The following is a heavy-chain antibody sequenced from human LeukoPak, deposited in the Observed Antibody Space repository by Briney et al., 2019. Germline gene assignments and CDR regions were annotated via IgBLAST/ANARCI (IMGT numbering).Heavy chain of an antibody. CDR1: GFTFSSYV. D-gene: IGHD1-20*01. CDR3: AKVGRHYNWNPFGAYYFDS. Sequence: SGGSLRLSCIASGFTFSSYVMSWVRQAPGKGLEWVSDISGSGSSTYYADSVKGRFTISRDKSKNTLFLQMKSLRAEDTAVYYCAKVGRHYNWNPFGAYYFDSWGQGTLVTVSS. V-gene: IGHV3-23*01. J-gene: IGHJ4*02. CDR2: ISGSGSST.